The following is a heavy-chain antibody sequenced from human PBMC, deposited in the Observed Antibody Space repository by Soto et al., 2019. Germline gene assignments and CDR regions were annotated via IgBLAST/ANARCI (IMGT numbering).Heavy chain of an antibody. V-gene: IGHV4-59*01. Sequence: SETLSLTCTVSGGSISSYYWSWIRQPPGKGLEWIGYIYYSGSTNYNPSLKSRVTISVDTSKNQFSLKLSSVTAADTAVYYCARAEQWLPYYYFDYWGQGTLVTVSS. CDR1: GGSISSYY. J-gene: IGHJ4*02. CDR3: ARAEQWLPYYYFDY. CDR2: IYYSGST. D-gene: IGHD6-19*01.